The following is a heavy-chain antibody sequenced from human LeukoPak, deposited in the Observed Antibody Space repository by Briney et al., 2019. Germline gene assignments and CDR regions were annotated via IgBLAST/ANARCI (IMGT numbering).Heavy chain of an antibody. CDR2: VKSDGSAT. V-gene: IGHV3-74*01. CDR3: VRALDY. J-gene: IGHJ4*02. Sequence: AGGSRRLSCAASGFTFDDYGMSWVRQAPGKGLEWVSHVKSDGSATSYADSVKGRFTISRDNAKNTLYLQMNSLRAEDTAVYYCVRALDYWGQGTLVTVSS. CDR1: GFTFDDYG.